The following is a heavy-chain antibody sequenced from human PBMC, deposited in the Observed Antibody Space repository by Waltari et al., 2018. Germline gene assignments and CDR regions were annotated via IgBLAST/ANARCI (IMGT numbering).Heavy chain of an antibody. CDR1: GFTFGISS. CDR2: ISSSSSYI. Sequence: EVQLVESGGGLVKPGGSLRLSCAASGFTFGISSMNGIRQPPGKGLEWVSSISSSSSYIYYADSVKGRFTISRDNAKNSLYLQMNSLRAEDTAVYYCARGSGTRYFDYWGQGTLVTVSS. CDR3: ARGSGTRYFDY. J-gene: IGHJ4*02. V-gene: IGHV3-21*01.